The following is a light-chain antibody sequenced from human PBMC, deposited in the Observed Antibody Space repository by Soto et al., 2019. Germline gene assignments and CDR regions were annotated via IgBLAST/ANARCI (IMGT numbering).Light chain of an antibody. J-gene: IGKJ4*01. Sequence: VVLTQSPATLSLSPGERATLSCRASQSVSSYLAWYQHKPGQAPRLLIYDASNRATGIPARFSGSGSGTDFTLTISSLEPEDFEVYYCQQRSNWLTFGGGTKVEIK. CDR3: QQRSNWLT. CDR1: QSVSSY. V-gene: IGKV3-11*01. CDR2: DAS.